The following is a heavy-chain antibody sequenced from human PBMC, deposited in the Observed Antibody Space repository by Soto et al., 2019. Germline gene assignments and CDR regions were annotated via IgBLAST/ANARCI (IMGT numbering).Heavy chain of an antibody. Sequence: PSESRSLTCTVSGGSISSSSYYWGWTRQHPGKGLEWIGSIYYSGSTYDNPSLKSRFTISVDTSKNQFSLKLSSVTAADTAVYYCARDSTVTTLYYYYGMDVWGQGTTVTVSS. J-gene: IGHJ6*02. D-gene: IGHD4-17*01. CDR1: GGSISSSSYY. V-gene: IGHV4-39*01. CDR2: IYYSGST. CDR3: ARDSTVTTLYYYYGMDV.